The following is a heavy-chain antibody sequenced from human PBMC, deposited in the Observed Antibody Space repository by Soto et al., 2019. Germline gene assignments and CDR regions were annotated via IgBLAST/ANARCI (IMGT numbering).Heavy chain of an antibody. V-gene: IGHV1-18*04. D-gene: IGHD3-22*01. Sequence: QVQLVQSGAEVKKPGASVKVSCKASGYTFTSNSIGWVRQAPGQGLEWMGWINVYNGNTKYAQQLQGRVTLTTDTSTSTAYMDLRSLRSDDTAVYYCARPNFYYETRGYNDPKGTWFGPWGQGSLVTVSS. CDR3: ARPNFYYETRGYNDPKGTWFGP. J-gene: IGHJ5*02. CDR2: INVYNGNT. CDR1: GYTFTSNS.